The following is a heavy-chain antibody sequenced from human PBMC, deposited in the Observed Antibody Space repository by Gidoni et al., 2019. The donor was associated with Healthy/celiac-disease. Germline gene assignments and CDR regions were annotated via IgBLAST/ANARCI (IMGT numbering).Heavy chain of an antibody. CDR1: GYSFTSYW. CDR3: ARDPMVRGNEVGGEYYFDY. V-gene: IGHV5-51*01. Sequence: EVQLVQSGAEVKKPGESLKISCKGSGYSFTSYWIGWVRQMPGKGLEWMGIIYPGYSDTRYSPSFQGQVTISADKSISTAYLQWSSLKASDTAMYYCARDPMVRGNEVGGEYYFDYWGQGTLVTVSS. CDR2: IYPGYSDT. D-gene: IGHD3-10*01. J-gene: IGHJ4*02.